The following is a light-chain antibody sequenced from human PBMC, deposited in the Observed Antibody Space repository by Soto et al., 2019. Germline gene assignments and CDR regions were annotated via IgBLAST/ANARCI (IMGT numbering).Light chain of an antibody. CDR2: DTS. J-gene: IGKJ1*01. V-gene: IGKV3-20*01. CDR3: HQYASSFGT. Sequence: IVLMLSPGTLSFSPCERATLSWSSSQSVSSSYLAWYQQKPGQAPRLLIYDTSTRATGIPARFSGSGSGTNFALTISRLEPEDFALYYCHQYASSFGTFGQGTKVDIK. CDR1: QSVSSSY.